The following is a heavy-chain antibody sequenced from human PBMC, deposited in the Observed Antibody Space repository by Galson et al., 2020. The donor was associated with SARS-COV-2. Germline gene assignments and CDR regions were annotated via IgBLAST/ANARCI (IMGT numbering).Heavy chain of an antibody. V-gene: IGHV4-34*01. D-gene: IGHD2-8*01. CDR3: ARGGVYAPRLPPYHYYYMAV. J-gene: IGHJ6*03. CDR1: RGSFSGYY. CDR2: VNSSGST. Sequence: SETLSLTCAVSRGSFSGYYWSWVRQPPGKGLEWIGEVNSSGSTKYNPSLNSRATISVDSSKNHFSLKVTSVTGADTAVYYCARGGVYAPRLPPYHYYYMAVWGKGTTVSVS.